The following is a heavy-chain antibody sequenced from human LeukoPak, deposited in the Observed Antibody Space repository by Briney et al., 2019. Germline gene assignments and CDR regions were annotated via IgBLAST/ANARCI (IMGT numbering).Heavy chain of an antibody. CDR1: GFTFSGSA. Sequence: PGGSLKLSCAASGFTFSGSAMHWVRQASGKGLEWVGRNRSKANSYATAYAASVRGRFTISRDDSKNTAYLEMNSLKTEDTAVYLCARLDEVAKKFDYWGQGALVTVSS. J-gene: IGHJ4*02. V-gene: IGHV3-73*01. CDR3: ARLDEVAKKFDY. CDR2: NRSKANSYAT. D-gene: IGHD2-15*01.